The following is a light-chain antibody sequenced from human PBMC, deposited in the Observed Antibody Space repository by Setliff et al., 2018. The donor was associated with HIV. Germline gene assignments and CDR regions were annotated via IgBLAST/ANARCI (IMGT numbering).Light chain of an antibody. V-gene: IGLV2-14*01. J-gene: IGLJ1*01. CDR2: EVR. CDR3: SSDAITNTRP. Sequence: QSVLTQPASVSGSPGQSITISCTGTSSDGGGYSYVSWYQQHPGKAPKLIIYEVRNRPSGVSNRFSGSKSGNTASLTISGLQAEDEGDYYCSSDAITNTRPFGTGTKV. CDR1: SSDGGGYSY.